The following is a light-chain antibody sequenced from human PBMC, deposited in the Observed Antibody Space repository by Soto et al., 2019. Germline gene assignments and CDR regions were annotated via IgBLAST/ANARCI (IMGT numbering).Light chain of an antibody. CDR3: QQSYCTPPT. J-gene: IGKJ1*01. CDR2: AAS. V-gene: IGKV1-39*01. Sequence: DIQMNQSPASLSSSVGDRATITCRASQSISSYLNWYQQKPGKAPKLLIYAASSLQSGVPSRFSGSGSGTDFTLTISSLQPEDFATYCCQQSYCTPPTFGQGTNLDIK. CDR1: QSISSY.